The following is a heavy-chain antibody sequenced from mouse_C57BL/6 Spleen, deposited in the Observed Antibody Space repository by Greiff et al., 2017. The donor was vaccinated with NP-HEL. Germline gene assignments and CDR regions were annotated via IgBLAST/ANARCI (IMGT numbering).Heavy chain of an antibody. CDR3: ARRGGRIPEDY. V-gene: IGHV1-69*01. D-gene: IGHD1-1*01. CDR1: GYTFTSYW. Sequence: QVQLQQPGAELVMPGASVKLSCKASGYTFTSYWMHWVKQRPGQGLEWIGEIDPSDSYTNYNQKFKGKSTLTVDKSSSTAYMQLSSLTADDSAVYYCARRGGRIPEDYWGQGTTLTVSS. CDR2: IDPSDSYT. J-gene: IGHJ2*01.